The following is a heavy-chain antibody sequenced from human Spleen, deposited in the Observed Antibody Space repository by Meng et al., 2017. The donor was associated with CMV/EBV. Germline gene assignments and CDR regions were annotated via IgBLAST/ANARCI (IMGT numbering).Heavy chain of an antibody. J-gene: IGHJ4*02. CDR3: ARQGYSSGWYYFDY. D-gene: IGHD6-19*01. V-gene: IGHV3-7*01. Sequence: GESLKISCAASGFTFSSYWMSWVRQAPGKGLEWVANIKQDGSEKYYVDSVKGRFTISRDNAKNSLYLQMNSLRAEDTAVYYCARQGYSSGWYYFDYWGQGTLVTVSS. CDR2: IKQDGSEK. CDR1: GFTFSSYW.